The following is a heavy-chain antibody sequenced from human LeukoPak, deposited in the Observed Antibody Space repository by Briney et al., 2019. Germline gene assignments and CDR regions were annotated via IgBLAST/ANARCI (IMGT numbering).Heavy chain of an antibody. CDR3: AGGYYYSYYYYMDV. CDR1: GGSISSYY. D-gene: IGHD5-18*01. CDR2: IFHSGST. V-gene: IGHV4-59*01. J-gene: IGHJ6*03. Sequence: PSETLSLTCTVSGGSISSYYWSWIRQPPGKGLEWIGYIFHSGSTNYNPSLKSRVTISVDTSKNQFSLKLSSVTAADTAVYYCAGGYYYSYYYYMDVWGKGTTVTVSS.